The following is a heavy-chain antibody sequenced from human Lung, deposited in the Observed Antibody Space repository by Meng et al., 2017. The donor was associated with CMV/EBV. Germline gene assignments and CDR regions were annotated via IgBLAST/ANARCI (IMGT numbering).Heavy chain of an antibody. V-gene: IGHV3-30*04. Sequence: SLKISCAASGFTFSAHAVHWVRQAPGKGLEWVASISYEGSNKYYSDSVKGRFTISRDNSENMLYVQMNSLRAEDTAVYYCARDGRYLHIRTFGGGLDVWGQGXTVTVSS. CDR1: GFTFSAHA. J-gene: IGHJ6*02. CDR3: ARDGRYLHIRTFGGGLDV. CDR2: ISYEGSNK. D-gene: IGHD3-16*01.